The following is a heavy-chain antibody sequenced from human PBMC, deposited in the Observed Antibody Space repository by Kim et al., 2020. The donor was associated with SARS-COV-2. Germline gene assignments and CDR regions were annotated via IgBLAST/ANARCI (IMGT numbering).Heavy chain of an antibody. CDR3: ARAQRQAAAWFDP. J-gene: IGHJ5*02. CDR2: IYNSGST. CDR1: GGSVSSGSYY. Sequence: SETLSLTCTVSGGSVSSGSYYWSWIRQPPGKGLEWIGYIYNSGSTNYNPSLKSRVTISVDTSKNQFSLKLSSVTAADTAVYYCARAQRQAAAWFDPWGQGTLVTVSS. V-gene: IGHV4-61*01. D-gene: IGHD6-13*01.